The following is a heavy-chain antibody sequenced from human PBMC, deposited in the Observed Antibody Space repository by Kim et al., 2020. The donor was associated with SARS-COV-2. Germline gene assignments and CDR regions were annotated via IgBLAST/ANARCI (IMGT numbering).Heavy chain of an antibody. V-gene: IGHV3-33*01. D-gene: IGHD2-2*01. CDR2: IWYDGSNK. Sequence: GGSLRLSCAASGFTFSSYGMHWVRQAPGKGLEWVAVIWYDGSNKYYADSVKGRFTISRDNSKNTLYLQMNSLRAEDTAVYYCARSYCSSTSCYRQRTSYYYGMDVWGQGTTVTVSS. J-gene: IGHJ6*02. CDR3: ARSYCSSTSCYRQRTSYYYGMDV. CDR1: GFTFSSYG.